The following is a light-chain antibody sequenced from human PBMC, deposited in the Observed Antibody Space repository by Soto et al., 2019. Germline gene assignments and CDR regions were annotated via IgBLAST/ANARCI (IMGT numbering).Light chain of an antibody. Sequence: DIVMTQSPDSLAVSLGERATINCKSSRSVLYSSNNKNYFAWYQQKPGQPPRLLIYWASTRESRVPDRFSGSGSGADFTLTISSLQAEDVAVYYCQEYFSPPQTFGQGTKVEIK. V-gene: IGKV4-1*01. CDR2: WAS. J-gene: IGKJ1*01. CDR3: QEYFSPPQT. CDR1: RSVLYSSNNKNY.